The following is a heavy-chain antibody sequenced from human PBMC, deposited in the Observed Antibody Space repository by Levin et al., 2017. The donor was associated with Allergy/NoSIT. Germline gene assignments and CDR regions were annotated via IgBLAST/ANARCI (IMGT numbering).Heavy chain of an antibody. CDR3: ARRPSAGDSWGAFDS. J-gene: IGHJ3*02. V-gene: IGHV5-51*01. CDR1: GYSFTSYW. Sequence: GGSLRLSCKGSGYSFTSYWIGWVRQMPGKGLEWMGIIYPGDSDTRYSPSFQGQVTISADKSISTAYLQWSSLKASDTAMYYCARRPSAGDSWGAFDSWGQGTMVTVSS. D-gene: IGHD2-21*02. CDR2: IYPGDSDT.